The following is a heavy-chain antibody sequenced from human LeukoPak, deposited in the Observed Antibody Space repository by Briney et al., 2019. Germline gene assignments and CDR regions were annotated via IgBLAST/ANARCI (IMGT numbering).Heavy chain of an antibody. CDR3: AREQGATLVQGVTLYLDY. D-gene: IGHD3-10*01. CDR1: GFTFSSYA. Sequence: GGSLRLSCVASGFTFSSYAMHWVRQAPGKGLEGVASISYDGSDNYSADSVKGPFTISRDNSKNTLYLQLNILRPGDTALYYCAREQGATLVQGVTLYLDYWGQGTLVSVSS. CDR2: ISYDGSDN. J-gene: IGHJ4*02. V-gene: IGHV3-30*04.